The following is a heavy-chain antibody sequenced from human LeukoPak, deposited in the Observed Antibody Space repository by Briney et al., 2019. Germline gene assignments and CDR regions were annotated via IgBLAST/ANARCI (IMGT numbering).Heavy chain of an antibody. V-gene: IGHV1-2*02. CDR3: ARDGPAQMVDFDY. CDR1: GYTFSGTDQY. J-gene: IGHJ4*02. Sequence: ASVKVSCKASGYTFSGTDQYLYWLRQAPGQGLECMGWIYPNNGATAYAQQFQGRVAMTRDTSINTAYMELSRLRPDDTAVYYCARDGPAQMVDFDYWGQGALVTVSS. D-gene: IGHD3-10*01. CDR2: IYPNNGAT.